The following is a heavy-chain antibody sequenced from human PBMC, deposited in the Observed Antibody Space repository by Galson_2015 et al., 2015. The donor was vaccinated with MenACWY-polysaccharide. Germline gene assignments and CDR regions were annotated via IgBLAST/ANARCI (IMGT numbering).Heavy chain of an antibody. J-gene: IGHJ4*02. D-gene: IGHD3-22*01. CDR1: GFTFSSYW. Sequence: SLRLSCAASGFTFSSYWMHWVRQAPGKGLVWVSRIYSDGSDTTYADSVKGRFTVSRDNAKNTPYLQMNSLRAEDTAVYYCARDLYPTTYYSDSSPLSDYWGQGTLVTVSS. V-gene: IGHV3-74*01. CDR3: ARDLYPTTYYSDSSPLSDY. CDR2: IYSDGSDT.